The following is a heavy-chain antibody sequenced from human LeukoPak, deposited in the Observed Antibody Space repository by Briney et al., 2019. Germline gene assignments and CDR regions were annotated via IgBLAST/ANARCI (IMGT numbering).Heavy chain of an antibody. Sequence: ASVKVSCKVSGYTLTELSMHWVRQAPGKGLEWMGGFDPEDGETIYAQKFQGRVTITADESTSTAYMELSSLRSEDTAVYYCASRPASGSYYIPIDHWGQGTLVTVSS. V-gene: IGHV1-24*01. CDR1: GYTLTELS. J-gene: IGHJ4*02. CDR3: ASRPASGSYYIPIDH. D-gene: IGHD1-26*01. CDR2: FDPEDGET.